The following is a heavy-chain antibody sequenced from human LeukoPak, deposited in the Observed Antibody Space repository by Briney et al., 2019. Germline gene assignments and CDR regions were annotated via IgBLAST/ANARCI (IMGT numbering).Heavy chain of an antibody. CDR3: AREDYGGTSFFDY. D-gene: IGHD4-23*01. Sequence: SETLSLTCTVSGVSISSSSYYWDWLRQPPGKGREWIGSIDYSGSTYYNPSLKSRATISVDTTKNQFSLKLSSVTAADTAVYYCAREDYGGTSFFDYWGQGTLVTVS. CDR1: GVSISSSSYY. J-gene: IGHJ4*02. CDR2: IDYSGST. V-gene: IGHV4-39*07.